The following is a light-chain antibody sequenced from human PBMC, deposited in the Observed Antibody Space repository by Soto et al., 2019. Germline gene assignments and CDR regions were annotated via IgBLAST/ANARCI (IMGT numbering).Light chain of an antibody. V-gene: IGLV2-14*01. CDR1: SSDIGGYNY. Sequence: LTQPASVSGSPGQSITISCTGSSSDIGGYNYVSWYQQHPGRAPKLMIYEVTNRPSGVSHRFSGSKSGNTASLTISGLHAEDEADYYCTSYTSSSSLYVFGTGTKVTVL. CDR3: TSYTSSSSLYV. CDR2: EVT. J-gene: IGLJ1*01.